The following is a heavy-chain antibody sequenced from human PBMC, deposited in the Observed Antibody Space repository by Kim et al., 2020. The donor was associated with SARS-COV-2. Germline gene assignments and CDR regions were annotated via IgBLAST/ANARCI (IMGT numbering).Heavy chain of an antibody. CDR2: INPSGGST. Sequence: ASVKVSCKASGYTFTSYYMHWVRQAPGQGLEWMGIINPSGGSTSYAQKFQGRVTMTRDTSTSTVYMELSSLRSEDTAVYYCAASGWHYYMDVWGKGTTVTVSS. J-gene: IGHJ6*03. V-gene: IGHV1-46*01. D-gene: IGHD6-19*01. CDR3: AASGWHYYMDV. CDR1: GYTFTSYY.